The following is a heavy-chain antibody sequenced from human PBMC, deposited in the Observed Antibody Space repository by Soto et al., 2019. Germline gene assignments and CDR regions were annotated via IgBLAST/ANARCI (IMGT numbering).Heavy chain of an antibody. D-gene: IGHD3-16*01. V-gene: IGHV4-39*01. CDR3: AVRPGGRDDYFDM. CDR1: GGSISTSHYY. J-gene: IGHJ3*02. Sequence: SETLSLTCTVSGGSISTSHYYWDWIRQPPGKGLEWIGSIYYSGNTYYNPSLESRVTISVDTSKNQFSLRLSSVTAAETAVYYCAVRPGGRDDYFDMWGQGTMVTVSS. CDR2: IYYSGNT.